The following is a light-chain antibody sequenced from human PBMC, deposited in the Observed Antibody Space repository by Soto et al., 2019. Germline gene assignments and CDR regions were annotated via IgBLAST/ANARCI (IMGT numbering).Light chain of an antibody. CDR3: QQSYSTQDS. Sequence: DIQMTQSPSSLSASVGDRVTITCRANQNIRNYLNWYQQTPGKAPKLLIYAAYSLQSGVPSRFRGSGSGTDVTLTISSLKPEDFTTYYCQQSYSTQDSCGQGTKLEIK. J-gene: IGKJ2*03. CDR1: QNIRNY. V-gene: IGKV1-39*01. CDR2: AAY.